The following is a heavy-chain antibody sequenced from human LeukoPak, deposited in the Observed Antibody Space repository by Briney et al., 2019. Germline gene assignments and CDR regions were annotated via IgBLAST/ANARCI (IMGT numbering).Heavy chain of an antibody. D-gene: IGHD3-3*02. Sequence: PGGSLRLSCAASGFTFSSYSMNWVRQSPGKGLEWVSSISSSSSYIYYADSVKGRFTISRDNAKNSLYLQMNSLRAEDTALYHCARDDVLGDAFDIWGQGTMVTVSS. V-gene: IGHV3-21*04. CDR1: GFTFSSYS. CDR2: ISSSSSYI. CDR3: ARDDVLGDAFDI. J-gene: IGHJ3*02.